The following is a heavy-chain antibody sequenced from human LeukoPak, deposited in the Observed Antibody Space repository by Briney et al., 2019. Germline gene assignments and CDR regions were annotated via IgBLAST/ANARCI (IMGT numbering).Heavy chain of an antibody. CDR1: GFTFSSYG. CDR2: IWYDGSNK. D-gene: IGHD1-20*01. CDR3: ARSRPGYNWNDGGPFDY. Sequence: GGSLRLSCAASGFTFSSYGMHWVRQAPGKGLEWVAVIWYDGSNKYYAGSVKGRFTISRDNSKNTLYLQMNSLRAEDTAVYYCARSRPGYNWNDGGPFDYWGQGTLVTVSS. V-gene: IGHV3-33*01. J-gene: IGHJ4*02.